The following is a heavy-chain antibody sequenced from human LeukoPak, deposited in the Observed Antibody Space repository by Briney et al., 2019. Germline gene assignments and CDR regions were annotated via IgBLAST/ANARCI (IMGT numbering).Heavy chain of an antibody. V-gene: IGHV3-15*01. J-gene: IGHJ4*02. Sequence: ETLSLTCAVYGGSFSGYYWSWIRQAPGKGLEWVGQIKSKTDGGTTDYAAPVKGRFTISRPDSKNTLYLQMNTLKTEDTGVYYCTTGYGSSWYYWGQGTLVTVSS. D-gene: IGHD6-13*01. CDR1: GGSFSGYY. CDR2: IKSKTDGGTT. CDR3: TTGYGSSWYY.